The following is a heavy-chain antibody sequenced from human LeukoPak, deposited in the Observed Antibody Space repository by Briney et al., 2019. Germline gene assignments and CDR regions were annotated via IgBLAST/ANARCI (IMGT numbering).Heavy chain of an antibody. V-gene: IGHV3-9*01. J-gene: IGHJ6*02. CDR3: AKDGGGGGAAHYYYYGMDV. D-gene: IGHD1-26*01. CDR1: GFTFDDYA. CDR2: ISWNSGSI. Sequence: GRSLRLSCAASGFTFDDYAMHWVRQAPGKGLEWVSGISWNSGSIGYADSVKGRFTISRDNAKNSLYLQMNSLRAEDTALYYCAKDGGGGGAAHYYYYGMDVWGQGTTVTVSS.